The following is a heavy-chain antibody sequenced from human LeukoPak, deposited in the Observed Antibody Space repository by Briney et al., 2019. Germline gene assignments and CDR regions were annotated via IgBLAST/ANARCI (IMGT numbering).Heavy chain of an antibody. J-gene: IGHJ4*02. D-gene: IGHD3-10*01. Sequence: PGGSLRLSCAASGLSLSNYEMTWVRQAPGKGLEWLSYISSRGSTIFYADSVKGRFTISRDNVKNSVYLEMNSLRADDTAIYYCARDPKEGSYLDYWGQGILVTVAS. CDR1: GLSLSNYE. CDR3: ARDPKEGSYLDY. CDR2: ISSRGSTI. V-gene: IGHV3-48*03.